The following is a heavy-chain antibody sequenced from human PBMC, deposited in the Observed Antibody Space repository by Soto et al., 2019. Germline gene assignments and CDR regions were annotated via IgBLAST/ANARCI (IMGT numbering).Heavy chain of an antibody. CDR3: ARDPPPSDP. J-gene: IGHJ5*02. Sequence: QVQLVQSGAEVKKPGASVKVSCKTSGYTFTSYYISWVRQAPGQGLEWMGWISAYNGNTNYAQKLQGRVTITTDTSTSTAYMDLRRLRSEDTAVYYCARDPPPSDPWGQGTLVTVSS. V-gene: IGHV1-18*01. CDR1: GYTFTSYY. CDR2: ISAYNGNT.